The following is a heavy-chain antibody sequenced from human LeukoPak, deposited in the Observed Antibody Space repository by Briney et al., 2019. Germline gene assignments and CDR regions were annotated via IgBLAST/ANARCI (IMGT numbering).Heavy chain of an antibody. Sequence: GGSHRLSCAASGFTFSSYGMHWVRQAPGKGLEWVAFIRYDGSNKYYADSVKGRFTISRDNSKNSLYLQMNSLRAEDMALYYCAKGLYGSGSYPDYWGQGTLVTVSS. CDR3: AKGLYGSGSYPDY. J-gene: IGHJ4*02. D-gene: IGHD3-10*01. CDR1: GFTFSSYG. V-gene: IGHV3-30*02. CDR2: IRYDGSNK.